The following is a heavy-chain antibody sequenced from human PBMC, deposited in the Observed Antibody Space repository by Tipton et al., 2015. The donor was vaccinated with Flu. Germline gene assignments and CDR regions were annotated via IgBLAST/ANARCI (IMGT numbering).Heavy chain of an antibody. Sequence: TLSLTCTVSGGSISSSDYYWGWIRPPPGKGLDWIGTIYYSGSTYYKPSLKSRVTISLDTSKNQFSLKLTSVTAADTAVYYCASYGSGRGYFQHGGQGTLVSVSS. CDR2: IYYSGST. J-gene: IGHJ1*01. CDR3: ASYGSGRGYFQH. V-gene: IGHV4-39*07. D-gene: IGHD3-10*01. CDR1: GGSISSSDYY.